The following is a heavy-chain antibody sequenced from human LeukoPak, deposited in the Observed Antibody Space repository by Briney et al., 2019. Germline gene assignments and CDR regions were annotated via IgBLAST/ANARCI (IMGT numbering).Heavy chain of an antibody. J-gene: IGHJ4*02. Sequence: APVTVSCTASGYTFTSYGISWVRQAPGQGLEWMGWISAYNGNTNYAQKLQGRVTMTTDTSTSTAYMELRSLRSDNTAVYYCGREGCSYDSSGYYPLDYWGEGDLVTVS. CDR3: GREGCSYDSSGYYPLDY. V-gene: IGHV1-18*01. CDR1: GYTFTSYG. D-gene: IGHD3-22*01. CDR2: ISAYNGNT.